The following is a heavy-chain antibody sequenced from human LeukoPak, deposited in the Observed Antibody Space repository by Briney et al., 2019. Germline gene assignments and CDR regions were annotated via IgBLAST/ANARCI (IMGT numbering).Heavy chain of an antibody. V-gene: IGHV3-15*01. J-gene: IGHJ3*02. D-gene: IGHD3-3*01. CDR2: IKSQTDGGTT. CDR1: GSTFSNAW. Sequence: GGSLRLSCAASGSTFSNAWMSWVRQAPGKGLEWVGRIKSQTDGGTTDYAAPVKGRFTISRDDSKNTLYLQMNSLKTEDTAVYYCTTYLTALRFLEWLYPPAFDIWGQGTMVTVSS. CDR3: TTYLTALRFLEWLYPPAFDI.